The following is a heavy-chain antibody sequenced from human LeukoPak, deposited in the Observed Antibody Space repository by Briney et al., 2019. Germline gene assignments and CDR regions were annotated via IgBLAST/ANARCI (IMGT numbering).Heavy chain of an antibody. Sequence: GGSLRLSCAASGFTFSSYAMSWVRQAPGKGLEWVSAISGSGGSTYYADSVKGRFTISRDNSKNTLYLQMNSLRAEDTAVYYCAKGLYGSSWSRAEYFQHWGQGTLVTVSS. V-gene: IGHV3-23*01. CDR1: GFTFSSYA. D-gene: IGHD6-13*01. CDR2: ISGSGGST. J-gene: IGHJ1*01. CDR3: AKGLYGSSWSRAEYFQH.